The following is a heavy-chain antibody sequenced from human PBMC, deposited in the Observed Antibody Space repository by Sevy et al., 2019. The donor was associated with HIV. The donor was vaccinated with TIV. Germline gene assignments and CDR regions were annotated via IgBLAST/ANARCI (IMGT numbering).Heavy chain of an antibody. CDR2: IIPIFGTA. CDR3: ASNLWSGYSYYYYYVDV. CDR1: GGTFSSYA. J-gene: IGHJ6*03. V-gene: IGHV1-69*13. Sequence: ASVKVSCKASGGTFSSYAISWVRQAPGQGLEWMGGIIPIFGTANYAQKFQGRVTITADESTSTAYMELSSLRSEDTAVYYCASNLWSGYSYYYYYVDVWGKGTTITVSS. D-gene: IGHD3-3*01.